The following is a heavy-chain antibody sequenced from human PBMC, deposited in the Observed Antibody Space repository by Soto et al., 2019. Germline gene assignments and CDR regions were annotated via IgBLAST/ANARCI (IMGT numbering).Heavy chain of an antibody. J-gene: IGHJ6*02. D-gene: IGHD1-1*01. V-gene: IGHV4-31*03. CDR1: GVPVSSGDYY. Sequence: QVQLQESGPGLVKPSQTLSLSCNVYGVPVSSGDYYWSWIRQHAGRGLEWIGYIDRSGSTYYKPSLRGRVIMSVDTSTNQTSLGLLSVTAADTAVYYCARDSGGNSENYYGLDVWGHGTTVTVSS. CDR3: ARDSGGNSENYYGLDV. CDR2: IDRSGST.